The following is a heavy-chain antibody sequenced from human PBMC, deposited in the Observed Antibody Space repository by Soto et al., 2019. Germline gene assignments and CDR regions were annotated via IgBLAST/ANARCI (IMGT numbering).Heavy chain of an antibody. V-gene: IGHV2-5*01. J-gene: IGHJ5*01. CDR2: IYWSDDK. CDR3: AHSPYRGRVSGTTWFDF. Sequence: QITLKESGPTLVKPTQTLTLTCTFSGFSLTTSGVGVAWIRQPPGKALEWLAHIYWSDDKLYSPSLSSRLTIKKDTSKNQVVLTMTNMDPVDTGTYFCAHSPYRGRVSGTTWFDFWGQGILVAVPS. D-gene: IGHD1-20*01. CDR1: GFSLTTSGVG.